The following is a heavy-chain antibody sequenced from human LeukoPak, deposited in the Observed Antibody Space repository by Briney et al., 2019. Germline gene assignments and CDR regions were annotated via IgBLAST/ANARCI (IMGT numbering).Heavy chain of an antibody. J-gene: IGHJ4*02. CDR2: ISGSNSYI. D-gene: IGHD1-1*01. CDR1: GFTFSSYT. Sequence: GGSLRLSCAASGFTFSSYTMHWIRQAPGKGPEWVSSISGSNSYIFYADSVKGRFTVSRDNAKDSLHLQMNSLRAEDTAVYYCARALTTLTYEGYWGQGTLVTVSS. V-gene: IGHV3-21*01. CDR3: ARALTTLTYEGY.